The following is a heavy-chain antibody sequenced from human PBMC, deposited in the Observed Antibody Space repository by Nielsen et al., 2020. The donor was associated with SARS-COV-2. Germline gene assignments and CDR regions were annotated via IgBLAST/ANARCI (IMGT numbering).Heavy chain of an antibody. J-gene: IGHJ6*02. V-gene: IGHV4-34*01. Sequence: WIRQPPGKGLEWIGEINHSGSTNYNPSLKSRVTISVDTSKNQFSLKLSSVTAADTAVYYCARDRFGEFGTEGYYYYGMDVWGQGTTVTVSS. CDR2: INHSGST. CDR3: ARDRFGEFGTEGYYYYGMDV. D-gene: IGHD3-10*01.